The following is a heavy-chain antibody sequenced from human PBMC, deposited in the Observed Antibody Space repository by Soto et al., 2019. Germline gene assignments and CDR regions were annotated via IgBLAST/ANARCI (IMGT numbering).Heavy chain of an antibody. CDR2: ISGYSGNA. D-gene: IGHD4-17*01. CDR3: AKRTSGTTWGESDY. V-gene: IGHV1-18*04. J-gene: IGHJ4*02. CDR1: GYIFSDYG. Sequence: QVQVMQSGAEVKKPGDSVKVSCKTSGYIFSDYGINWVRQAPGQGLEWMGWISGYSGNANLAQKFQGRVTMTIDKSTRTAYMELRRLRSDDTAVYYCAKRTSGTTWGESDYWGQGTLVTVT.